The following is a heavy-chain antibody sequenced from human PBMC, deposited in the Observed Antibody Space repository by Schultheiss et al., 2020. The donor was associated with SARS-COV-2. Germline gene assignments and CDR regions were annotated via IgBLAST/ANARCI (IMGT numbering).Heavy chain of an antibody. D-gene: IGHD2-2*01. CDR3: ARGYCSSTSCHFDI. CDR1: GGSISSGSYY. CDR2: IYTSGST. Sequence: TLSLTCTVSGGSISSGSYYWSWIRQPAGKGLEWIGRIYTSGSTNYNPSLKSRVTISVDTSKNQFSLKLSSVTAADTAVYYCARGYCSSTSCHFDIWGQGTTVTVSS. J-gene: IGHJ3*02. V-gene: IGHV4-61*02.